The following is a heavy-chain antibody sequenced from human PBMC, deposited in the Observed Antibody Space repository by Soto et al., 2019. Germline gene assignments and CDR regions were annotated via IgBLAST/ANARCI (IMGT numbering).Heavy chain of an antibody. Sequence: QVQLQESGPGPVKPSETLSLTCTVSGGSISSYYWSWIRQPPGKGLEWIGYIYYSGSTNYNPSLXGXLXLXXDTAKNQFSLQLSSVTAADTAVYYCARRYGGTPDYWGQGTLVTVSS. CDR2: IYYSGST. CDR3: ARRYGGTPDY. D-gene: IGHD4-17*01. J-gene: IGHJ4*02. CDR1: GGSISSYY. V-gene: IGHV4-59*08.